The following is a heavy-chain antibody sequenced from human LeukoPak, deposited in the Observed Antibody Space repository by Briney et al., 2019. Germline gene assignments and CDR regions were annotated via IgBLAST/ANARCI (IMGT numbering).Heavy chain of an antibody. CDR3: AKDRIEDYYYMDV. D-gene: IGHD2-15*01. CDR1: GYTFTSYY. Sequence: ASVKVSCKASGYTFTSYYMHWVRQAPGEGLEWMGIINPSGGSTSYAQKFQGRVTMTRDMSTSTVYMELSSLRAEDTAVYYCAKDRIEDYYYMDVWGKGTTVTISS. V-gene: IGHV1-46*01. J-gene: IGHJ6*03. CDR2: INPSGGST.